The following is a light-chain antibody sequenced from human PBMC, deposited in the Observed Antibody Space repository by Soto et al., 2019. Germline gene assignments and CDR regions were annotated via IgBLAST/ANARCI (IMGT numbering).Light chain of an antibody. CDR1: QSISTS. CDR2: AES. CDR3: QHSYSKPFT. Sequence: DIQMTQSPSSLSASEGDRVTITCRASQSISTSLNWYQQKPGRAPKLLIYAESSLQSRVPSRFCGRRSGTDFTLTINYLQPEDFATFSCQHSYSKPFTCRGGPKAE. J-gene: IGKJ4*01. V-gene: IGKV1-39*01.